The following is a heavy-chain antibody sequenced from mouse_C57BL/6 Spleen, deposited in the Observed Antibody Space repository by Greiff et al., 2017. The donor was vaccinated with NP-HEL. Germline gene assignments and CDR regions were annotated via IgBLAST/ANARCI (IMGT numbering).Heavy chain of an antibody. CDR2: ISSGSSTI. Sequence: EVKLVESGGGLVKPGGSLKLSCAASGFTFSDYGMHWVRQAPEKGLEWVAYISSGSSTIYYADTVKGRFTISRDNAKNTLFLQMTSLRSEDTAMYYCAKPFTTGYYAMDYWGQGTSVTVSS. CDR3: AKPFTTGYYAMDY. CDR1: GFTFSDYG. D-gene: IGHD1-1*01. J-gene: IGHJ4*01. V-gene: IGHV5-17*01.